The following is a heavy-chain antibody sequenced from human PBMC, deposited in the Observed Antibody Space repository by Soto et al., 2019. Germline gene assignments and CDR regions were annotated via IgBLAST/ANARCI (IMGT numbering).Heavy chain of an antibody. CDR3: ARMATFGSLNWFDP. CDR1: GYSFTNND. J-gene: IGHJ5*02. V-gene: IGHV1-8*01. CDR2: MNPGSGDT. Sequence: ASVKVSRKASGYSFTNNDVTWVRQTTGQGLEWMGWMNPGSGDTGYAQKFQGRVTTTRDISIATAYMELSSLRSDDTAIYYCARMATFGSLNWFDPWGQGTLVTVSS. D-gene: IGHD3-16*01.